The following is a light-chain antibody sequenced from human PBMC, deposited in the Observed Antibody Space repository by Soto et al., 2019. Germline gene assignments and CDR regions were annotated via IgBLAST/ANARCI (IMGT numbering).Light chain of an antibody. V-gene: IGKV2-24*01. CDR1: QSLVHSDGHTY. Sequence: DIVLTQTPLSSPVALGQPASISCRSSQSLVHSDGHTYLSWLHQRPGQPPRLLLYKISIRFSGVPDRFSGSGAGTDFTLRINRVEPEDVGVYYCMQATQSPTFGQGTKLEIK. CDR3: MQATQSPT. J-gene: IGKJ2*01. CDR2: KIS.